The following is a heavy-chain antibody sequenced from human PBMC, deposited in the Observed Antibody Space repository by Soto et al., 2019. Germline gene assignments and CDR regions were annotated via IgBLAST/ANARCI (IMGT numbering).Heavy chain of an antibody. J-gene: IGHJ4*02. D-gene: IGHD6-19*01. V-gene: IGHV3-23*01. CDR3: AKDREQWRIFDY. CDR2: ISGSGGST. Sequence: GGSLRLSCAASGFPCSSYAMSWVRQAPGKGLEWVSAISGSGGSTYYADSVKGRFTISRDNSKNTLYLQMNSLRAEDTAVYYCAKDREQWRIFDYWGQGTLVTVSS. CDR1: GFPCSSYA.